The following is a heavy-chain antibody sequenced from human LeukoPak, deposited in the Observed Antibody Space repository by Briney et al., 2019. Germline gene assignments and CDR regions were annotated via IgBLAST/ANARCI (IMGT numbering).Heavy chain of an antibody. CDR3: ARGYYDTSAYIDY. V-gene: IGHV2-70*11. J-gene: IGHJ4*02. CDR2: IDWDNDK. D-gene: IGHD3-22*01. CDR1: GFSLSTGGMC. Sequence: KESGPALVKPTQALTLTCTFSGFSLSTGGMCVSWIRQPPGKALEWLARIDWDNDKYYSTSLKTRLTISKDTSKNQVVLTMTNMDPVDTATYYCARGYYDTSAYIDYWGQGTLVTVSS.